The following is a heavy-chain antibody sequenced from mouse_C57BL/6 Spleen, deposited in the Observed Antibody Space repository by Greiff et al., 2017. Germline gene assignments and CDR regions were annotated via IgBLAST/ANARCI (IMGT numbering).Heavy chain of an antibody. CDR2: IDPGDGDT. CDR3: ARSPY. CDR1: GYAFSSSW. V-gene: IGHV1-82*01. J-gene: IGHJ3*01. Sequence: QVQLQQSGPELVKPGASVKISCKASGYAFSSSWMNWVKQRPGKGLEWIGRIDPGDGDTNYNGKFKGKATLTADKSSSPAYMQISSLKSEDSAVYFCARSPYWGQGTLVTVSA.